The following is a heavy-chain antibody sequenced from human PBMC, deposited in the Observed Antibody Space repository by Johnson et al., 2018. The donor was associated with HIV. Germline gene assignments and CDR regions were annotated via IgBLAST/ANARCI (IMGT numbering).Heavy chain of an antibody. J-gene: IGHJ3*02. V-gene: IGHV3-66*02. CDR2: INWNGGST. D-gene: IGHD5-18*01. Sequence: VQLVESGGGVVQPGRSLRLSCAVSGFTVSSNYMSWVRQAPGKGLAWVSGINWNGGSTGYADSVKGRFTISRDNAKNSLYLQMNSLRPEDTAVYYCARDGRDLVTRGSFDIWGQGTMVTVSS. CDR1: GFTVSSNY. CDR3: ARDGRDLVTRGSFDI.